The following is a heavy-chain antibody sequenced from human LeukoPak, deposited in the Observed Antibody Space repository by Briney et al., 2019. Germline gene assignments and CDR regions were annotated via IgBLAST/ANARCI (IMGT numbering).Heavy chain of an antibody. Sequence: GGSLGLSCSVSGFTFSTYVMHWVRQAPGKGLEYVSAVSSNGDNTYYADSVKGRFTISRDNSKNTLYLQMSSLRADDTAVYYCVRGTGYWGQGTLVTVSS. V-gene: IGHV3-64D*06. CDR3: VRGTGY. CDR1: GFTFSTYV. CDR2: VSSNGDNT. J-gene: IGHJ4*02.